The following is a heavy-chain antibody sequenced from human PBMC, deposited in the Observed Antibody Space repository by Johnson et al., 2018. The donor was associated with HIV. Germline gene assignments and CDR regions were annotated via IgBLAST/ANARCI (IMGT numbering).Heavy chain of an antibody. V-gene: IGHV3-30*03. CDR1: GFSVGESY. J-gene: IGHJ3*02. Sequence: QVQLVESGGGLVQPGGSLRLSCGASGFSVGESYMNWVRQAPGQGLVWVAVISHDGSNQYYVASVNGRFTIYTCNSSNTLFLQMNSLRAEDTDVYHCASGEVHIPESYYVTVSRDFDIWGQGTMVSVSS. CDR3: ASGEVHIPESYYVTVSRDFDI. CDR2: ISHDGSNQ. D-gene: IGHD1-26*01.